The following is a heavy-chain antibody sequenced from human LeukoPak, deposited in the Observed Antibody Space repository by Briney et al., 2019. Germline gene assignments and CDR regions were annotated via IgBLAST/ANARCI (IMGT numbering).Heavy chain of an antibody. D-gene: IGHD3-3*01. CDR2: ISYDGSNK. Sequence: GGSLRLSCAASGFTFSSYAMHWVRQAPGKGLEWVAVISYDGSNKYYADSVKGRFTISRDNSKNTLYLQMNSLRAEDTAVYYCARGDSGRKYYDFWSGYYFLDYWGQGTLVTVSS. CDR1: GFTFSSYA. V-gene: IGHV3-30*04. J-gene: IGHJ4*02. CDR3: ARGDSGRKYYDFWSGYYFLDY.